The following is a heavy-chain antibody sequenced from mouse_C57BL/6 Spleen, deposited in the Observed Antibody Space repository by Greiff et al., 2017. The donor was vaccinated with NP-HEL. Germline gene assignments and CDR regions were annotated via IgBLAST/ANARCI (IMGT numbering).Heavy chain of an antibody. D-gene: IGHD2-3*01. V-gene: IGHV5-17*01. CDR3: ARDDDGSSWFAY. CDR2: ISSGSSTI. J-gene: IGHJ3*01. Sequence: EVQLVESGGGLVKPGGSLKLSCAASGFTFSDYGMHWVRQAPEKGLEWVAYISSGSSTIYYADTVKGRFTISRDNAKNNLFLQMTSLRSEDTAMYYCARDDDGSSWFAYWGQGTLVTVSA. CDR1: GFTFSDYG.